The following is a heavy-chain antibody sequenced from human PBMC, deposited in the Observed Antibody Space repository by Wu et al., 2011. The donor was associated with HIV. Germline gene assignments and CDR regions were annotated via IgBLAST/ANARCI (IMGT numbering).Heavy chain of an antibody. CDR1: GGTLSNYA. Sequence: QVQLVQSGAEVKKPGSSVKVSCKASGGTLSNYAISWVRQAPGQGLEWMGRIIPIFGAANYAQKFQGRVTVTADESTSTVYMELSSLRSEDTAVYYCARRGADCSSISCYEAHWFDPWGQGTLVTVSS. CDR2: IIPIFGAA. CDR3: ARRGADCSSISCYEAHWFDP. V-gene: IGHV1-69*15. D-gene: IGHD2-2*01. J-gene: IGHJ5*02.